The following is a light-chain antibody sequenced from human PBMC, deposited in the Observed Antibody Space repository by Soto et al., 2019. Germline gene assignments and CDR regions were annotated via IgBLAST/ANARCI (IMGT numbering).Light chain of an antibody. Sequence: QSALTQPASVSGSPGQSITISCTGTSSDVGGHNFVSWYQQHPGKAPKLMIYEVTYRPSGVSNRFSGSKSGNTASLTISGLLAEDEANYYCASRTASTFGLFGGGTKLTVL. CDR2: EVT. CDR3: ASRTASTFGL. J-gene: IGLJ3*02. V-gene: IGLV2-14*03. CDR1: SSDVGGHNF.